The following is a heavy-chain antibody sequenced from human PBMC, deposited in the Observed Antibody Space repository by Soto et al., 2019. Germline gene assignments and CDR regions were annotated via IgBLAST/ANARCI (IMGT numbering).Heavy chain of an antibody. Sequence: ASVKVSCTASGYTFTSYGISWVRQAPGQGLEWMGWISAYNGNTNYAQKLQGRVTMTTDTSTSTAYMELRSLRSDDTAVYYCARDACSSTSCYAWFDPWGQGTLVTVSS. CDR3: ARDACSSTSCYAWFDP. D-gene: IGHD2-2*01. CDR2: ISAYNGNT. V-gene: IGHV1-18*01. J-gene: IGHJ5*02. CDR1: GYTFTSYG.